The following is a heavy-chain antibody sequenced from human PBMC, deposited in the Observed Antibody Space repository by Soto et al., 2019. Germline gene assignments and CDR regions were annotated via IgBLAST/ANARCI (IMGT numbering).Heavy chain of an antibody. D-gene: IGHD6-13*01. CDR1: GFIFSDYA. J-gene: IGHJ4*02. CDR2: ISYGGDNK. V-gene: IGHV3-30*09. CDR3: AKARLSTSWYGLEADF. Sequence: QVQLVESGGGVVQPGRSLRLSCAASGFIFSDYAMHWVRQAPGKGLEWVAVISYGGDNKYYADSVRGRFAISRDNLKNTLDLQMNSLNPEDTAVYHCAKARLSTSWYGLEADFWGQGTLVTVSS.